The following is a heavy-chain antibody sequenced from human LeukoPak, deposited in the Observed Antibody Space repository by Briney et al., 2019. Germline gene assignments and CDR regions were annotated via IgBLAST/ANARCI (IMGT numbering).Heavy chain of an antibody. CDR2: IYYSGRT. V-gene: IGHV4-39*01. CDR1: GGSISSSSYY. CDR3: ARFTPRSHFTSTNWFDP. Sequence: PSETLSLTCTVSGGSISSSSYYWGWIRQPPGKGLEWIGSIYYSGRTYYNPSLKSRVTISVDTSKNQFSLKLSSVTAADTAVYYCARFTPRSHFTSTNWFDPWGQGTLVTVSS. J-gene: IGHJ5*02. D-gene: IGHD2-2*01.